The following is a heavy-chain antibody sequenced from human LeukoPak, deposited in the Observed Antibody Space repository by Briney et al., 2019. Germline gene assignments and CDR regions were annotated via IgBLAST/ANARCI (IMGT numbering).Heavy chain of an antibody. CDR2: ISSSSSYI. V-gene: IGHV3-21*01. Sequence: GGSLRLSCAASGFTFSSYEMNWVRQAPGKGLEWVSSISSSSSYIYYADSVKGRFTISRDNAKNSLYLQMNSLRAEDTAVYYCARAIYDILTGYDPDAFDIWGQGTMVTVSS. CDR3: ARAIYDILTGYDPDAFDI. D-gene: IGHD3-9*01. CDR1: GFTFSSYE. J-gene: IGHJ3*02.